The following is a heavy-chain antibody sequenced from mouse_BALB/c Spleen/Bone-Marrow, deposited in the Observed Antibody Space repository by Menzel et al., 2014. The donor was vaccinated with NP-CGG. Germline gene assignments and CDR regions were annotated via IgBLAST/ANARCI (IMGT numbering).Heavy chain of an antibody. CDR3: ARRASPTGPMDY. Sequence: EVMLVESGGGLVQPGESRKLSCAASGFTFSNFGMHWVRQAPEKGLEWVAYISSGSSTIYYADTVKGRFTISRDNPKNTLFLQMTSLRSEDTAMYYCARRASPTGPMDYWGQGTSVTVSS. V-gene: IGHV5-17*02. CDR1: GFTFSNFG. CDR2: ISSGSSTI. D-gene: IGHD1-1*01. J-gene: IGHJ4*01.